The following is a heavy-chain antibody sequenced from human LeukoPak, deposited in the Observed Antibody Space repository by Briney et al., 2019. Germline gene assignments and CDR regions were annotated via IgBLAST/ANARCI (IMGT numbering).Heavy chain of an antibody. CDR3: ARDEYSGSPGYYYYYMDV. V-gene: IGHV3-7*01. CDR2: IKQDGSEK. J-gene: IGHJ6*03. CDR1: GFTFSSYW. Sequence: GGSLRLSCAASGFTFSSYWMSWVRQAPGNGLEWVANIKQDGSEKYYVDSVKGRFTISRDNAKNSLYLQMNSLRAEDTAVYYCARDEYSGSPGYYYYYMDVWGKGTTVTVSS. D-gene: IGHD6-6*01.